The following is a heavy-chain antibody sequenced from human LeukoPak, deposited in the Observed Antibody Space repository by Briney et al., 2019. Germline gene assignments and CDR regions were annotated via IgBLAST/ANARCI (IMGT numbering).Heavy chain of an antibody. Sequence: GGSLRLSCAAAGFTFTDYYMSWIRQAPGKGLEWVSYITNSGTSIYYADSVKGRFTISRDNAKNSLYLQMNSLRAEDTAVYYCARDGHYDILTGYFQDWGQGTLVTVSS. J-gene: IGHJ1*01. CDR2: ITNSGTSI. CDR1: GFTFTDYY. D-gene: IGHD3-9*01. V-gene: IGHV3-11*01. CDR3: ARDGHYDILTGYFQD.